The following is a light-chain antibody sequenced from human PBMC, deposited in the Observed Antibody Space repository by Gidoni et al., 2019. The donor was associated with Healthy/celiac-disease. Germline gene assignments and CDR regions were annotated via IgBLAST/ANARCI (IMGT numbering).Light chain of an antibody. Sequence: DIQMTQSPSALSASVGDRVTIACRASQSMSSWLAWYQQKPGKAPKLLIYKASSLESGVPSRFSGSGSGTEFTLTISSLQPDDFATYYCQQYNSYPLTFXGXTKVEIK. CDR2: KAS. CDR3: QQYNSYPLT. J-gene: IGKJ4*01. V-gene: IGKV1-5*03. CDR1: QSMSSW.